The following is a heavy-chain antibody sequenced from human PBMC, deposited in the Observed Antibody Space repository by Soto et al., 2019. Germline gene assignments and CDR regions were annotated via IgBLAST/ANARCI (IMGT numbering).Heavy chain of an antibody. J-gene: IGHJ6*01. CDR3: ASVVNPKWDF. V-gene: IGHV5-10-1*01. D-gene: IGHD2-2*01. CDR2: IEPSDSYT. CDR1: GYSFTSYW. Sequence: GEYLKISCKGSGYSFTSYWIRWVRQMPGKGLAWMGRIEPSDSYTNYSPSFQGHVTISADKSVSTAYLQWSSLKASDTAMYYCASVVNPKWDFRGDGDTVTVAS.